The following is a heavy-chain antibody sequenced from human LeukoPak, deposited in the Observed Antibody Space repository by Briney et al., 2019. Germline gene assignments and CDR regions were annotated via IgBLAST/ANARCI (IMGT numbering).Heavy chain of an antibody. Sequence: SETLSLTCAVFDDSFSSHYWTWIRQPPGKGLEWIGYISYIGSTNYNPSLKSRVTISIDTSKNQFSLKLSSVTAADTAVYYCARDLVTVTKGFDIWGQGTMVSVSS. CDR3: ARDLVTVTKGFDI. CDR1: DDSFSSHY. J-gene: IGHJ3*02. D-gene: IGHD4-17*01. CDR2: ISYIGST. V-gene: IGHV4-59*11.